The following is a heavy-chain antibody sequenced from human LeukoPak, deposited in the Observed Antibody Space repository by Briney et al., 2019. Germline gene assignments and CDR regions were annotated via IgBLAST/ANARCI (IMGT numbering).Heavy chain of an antibody. CDR2: INSDGSST. CDR1: GLTFSSHW. V-gene: IGHV3-74*01. Sequence: GGSLRLSCEPSGLTFSSHWMHWIRQVPGKGLVWVSRINSDGSSTDYADSVKGRFTISRDNAKNTLYLQMNSLRADDTAVYYCAKGLMGATPYYFDYWGQGTLVTVSS. J-gene: IGHJ4*02. D-gene: IGHD1-26*01. CDR3: AKGLMGATPYYFDY.